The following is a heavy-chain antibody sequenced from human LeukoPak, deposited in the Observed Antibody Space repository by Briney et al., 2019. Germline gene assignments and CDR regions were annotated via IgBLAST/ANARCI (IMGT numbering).Heavy chain of an antibody. CDR1: GFTFSSYG. D-gene: IGHD3-10*01. CDR2: ISGSGGST. J-gene: IGHJ4*02. V-gene: IGHV3-23*01. CDR3: AKDPRLNYYGSGSYLDY. Sequence: GGSLRLSCAASGFTFSSYGMSWVRQAPGKGLEWVSAISGSGGSTYYADSVKGRFTISRDNSMSTLYLQMNSLRAEDTAVYYCAKDPRLNYYGSGSYLDYWGQGTLVTVSS.